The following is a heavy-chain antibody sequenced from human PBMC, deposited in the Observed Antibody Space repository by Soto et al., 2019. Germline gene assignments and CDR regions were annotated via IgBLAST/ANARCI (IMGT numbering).Heavy chain of an antibody. V-gene: IGHV4-59*01. CDR1: GGSISSYY. J-gene: IGHJ4*02. D-gene: IGHD2-15*01. Sequence: QVQLQESGPGLVKPSETLSLTCTVSGGSISSYYWSWIRQPPGKGLEWIGYIYYSGSTNYNPSLMSLLTIAIDTSKNQFPMKLSSVTAADTAVYYCARASGYCSGGSCCWGYLDYGGQGTLVTVSS. CDR2: IYYSGST. CDR3: ARASGYCSGGSCCWGYLDY.